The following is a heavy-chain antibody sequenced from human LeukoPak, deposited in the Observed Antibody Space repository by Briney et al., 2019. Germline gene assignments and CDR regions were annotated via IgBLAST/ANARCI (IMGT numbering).Heavy chain of an antibody. CDR1: GGSISSYY. V-gene: IGHV4-59*01. J-gene: IGHJ5*02. CDR3: ARVQRYCSSTSCWNWFDP. D-gene: IGHD2-2*01. Sequence: KTSETLSLTCTVSGGSISSYYWSWIRQPPGKGLEWIGYIYYSGSTNYNPSLKSRVTISVDTSKNQFSLKLSSVTAADTAVYYCARVQRYCSSTSCWNWFDPWGQGTLVTVSS. CDR2: IYYSGST.